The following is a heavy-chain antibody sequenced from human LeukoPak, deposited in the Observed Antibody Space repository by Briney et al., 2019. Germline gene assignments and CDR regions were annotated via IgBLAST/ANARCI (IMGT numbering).Heavy chain of an antibody. CDR1: GFTFSSSD. J-gene: IGHJ3*02. V-gene: IGHV3-13*01. CDR3: ARLRSAAFDI. CDR2: IGTGGDT. Sequence: GGSLRLSCAASGFTFSSSDRHWVRQVTGKGLEWISAIGTGGDTYYPDSVKGRFTISRENAKNSLYLQMNSLRAGDTAVYYCARLRSAAFDIWGQGTMVTVSS. D-gene: IGHD4-17*01.